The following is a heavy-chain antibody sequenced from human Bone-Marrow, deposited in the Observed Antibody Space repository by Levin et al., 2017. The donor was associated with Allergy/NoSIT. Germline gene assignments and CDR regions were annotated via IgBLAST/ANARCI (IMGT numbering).Heavy chain of an antibody. CDR1: NYTFFDYG. CDR2: ISGYNGNT. J-gene: IGHJ6*02. Sequence: ASVKVSCKASNYTFFDYGISWVRQAPGQGFEWLGWISGYNGNTHYSEKFQGRISITADTSTSTAYMDLRSLGSDDTAVYYCARTIVTGTKLRKYNYYGMDVWGQGATVSVSS. D-gene: IGHD1-20*01. V-gene: IGHV1-18*01. CDR3: ARTIVTGTKLRKYNYYGMDV.